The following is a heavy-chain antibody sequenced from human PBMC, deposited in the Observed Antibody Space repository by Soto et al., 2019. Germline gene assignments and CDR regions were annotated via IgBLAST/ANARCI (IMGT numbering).Heavy chain of an antibody. J-gene: IGHJ6*02. CDR2: IIPILGIA. CDR3: ARKGGYCSGGSCYSSDYYGMDV. V-gene: IGHV1-69*02. CDR1: GGTFSSYT. Sequence: ASVKVSCKASGGTFSSYTISWVRQAPGQGLEWMGRIIPILGIANYAQKFQGRVTITADKSTSTAYMELSSLRSEDTAVYYCARKGGYCSGGSCYSSDYYGMDVWG. D-gene: IGHD2-15*01.